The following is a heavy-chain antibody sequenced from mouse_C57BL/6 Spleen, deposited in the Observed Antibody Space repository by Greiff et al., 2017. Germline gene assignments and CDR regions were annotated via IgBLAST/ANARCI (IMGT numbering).Heavy chain of an antibody. Sequence: QVQLQQSGPELVKPGASVKISCKASGYAFSSSWMNWVKQRPGKGLEWIGRIYPGDGDTNYNGKLTGKATLTADKSSSTAYMQLSSLTSEDSAVYFCARNGAMDYWGQGTSVTVSS. CDR3: ARNGAMDY. CDR2: IYPGDGDT. J-gene: IGHJ4*01. CDR1: GYAFSSSW. V-gene: IGHV1-82*01.